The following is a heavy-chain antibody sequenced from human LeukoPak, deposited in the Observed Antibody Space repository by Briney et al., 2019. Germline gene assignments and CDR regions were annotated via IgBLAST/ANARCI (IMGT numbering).Heavy chain of an antibody. Sequence: GGSLTLSCTASGFTFSDYWMHGVRRAPPGGRVWVTRINTDRRYTRYRLSVQGRFTLSRDTAKNALFLQKNSVRGEDTAVYYCAREAKVGGALQYWGQGILVTVSS. J-gene: IGHJ4*02. CDR2: INTDRRYT. CDR3: AREAKVGGALQY. CDR1: GFTFSDYW. D-gene: IGHD1-26*01. V-gene: IGHV3-74*01.